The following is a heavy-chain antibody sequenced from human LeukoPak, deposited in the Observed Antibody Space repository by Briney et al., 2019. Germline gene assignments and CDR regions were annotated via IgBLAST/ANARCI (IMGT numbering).Heavy chain of an antibody. V-gene: IGHV3-48*04. D-gene: IGHD6-13*01. J-gene: IGHJ5*02. CDR1: GFTFSSYS. CDR3: ARVPEYSSSWYNWFDP. Sequence: GGSLRLSCAASGFTFSSYSMNWVRQAPGKGPEWVSSISTAGNTMYYADSVRGRFTISRDNAKNLLYLQMNSLRAEDTAVYYCARVPEYSSSWYNWFDPWGQGTLVTVSS. CDR2: ISTAGNTM.